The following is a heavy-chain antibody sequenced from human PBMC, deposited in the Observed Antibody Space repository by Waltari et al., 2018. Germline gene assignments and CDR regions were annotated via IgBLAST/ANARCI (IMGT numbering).Heavy chain of an antibody. V-gene: IGHV3-48*03. J-gene: IGHJ6*02. CDR3: ARTGYSSSWYSYYYYYGMDV. CDR2: ISSSGSTI. Sequence: EVQLVESGGGLVQPGGSLRLSCAASGFTFSSNEMNWVRQAPWRGLEWVSYISSSGSTIYYADSVKGRFTISRDNAKNSLYLQMNSLRAEDTAVYYCARTGYSSSWYSYYYYYGMDVWGQGTTVTVSS. CDR1: GFTFSSNE. D-gene: IGHD6-13*01.